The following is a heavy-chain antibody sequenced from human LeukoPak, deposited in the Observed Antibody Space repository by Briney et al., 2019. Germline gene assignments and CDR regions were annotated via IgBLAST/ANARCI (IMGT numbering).Heavy chain of an antibody. CDR3: ARGNWDSSGWYYGY. Sequence: KVSCKASGGTFSSYAISWVRQAPGQGLEWMGRIISIFGTANTAQKFQGRVTITTDESTNTAYMELSRLRSEDTAVYYCARGNWDSSGWYYGYWGQGTLVTVSS. D-gene: IGHD6-19*01. CDR1: GGTFSSYA. J-gene: IGHJ4*02. CDR2: IISIFGTA. V-gene: IGHV1-69*05.